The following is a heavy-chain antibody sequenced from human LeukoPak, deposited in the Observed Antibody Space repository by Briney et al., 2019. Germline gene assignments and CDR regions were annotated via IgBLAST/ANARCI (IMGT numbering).Heavy chain of an antibody. CDR2: IYYTGST. D-gene: IGHD2-15*01. V-gene: IGHV4-59*01. J-gene: IGHJ4*02. CDR3: AGGWSYFDY. CDR1: GGSMSSYY. Sequence: SETLSLTCTVSGGSMSSYYWTLIRQPPGKGLEWIGYIYYTGSTSYNPSLKSRVTISLDTSKRQFSLKLTAVTAADTAVYYCAGGWSYFDYWGQGTLVTVSS.